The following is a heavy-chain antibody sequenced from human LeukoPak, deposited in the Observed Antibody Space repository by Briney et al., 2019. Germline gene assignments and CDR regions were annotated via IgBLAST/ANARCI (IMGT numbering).Heavy chain of an antibody. D-gene: IGHD4-23*01. V-gene: IGHV3-7*01. Sequence: PGGSLRLSCAASGFTFSSYWVSWVRQAPGKGLEWVANIKQDGSEKYYVDSVKGRFTISRDNAKSSLYLQMNSLRAEDTAVYYCASWGDYVGNDYWGQGTLVTVSS. CDR2: IKQDGSEK. J-gene: IGHJ4*02. CDR3: ASWGDYVGNDY. CDR1: GFTFSSYW.